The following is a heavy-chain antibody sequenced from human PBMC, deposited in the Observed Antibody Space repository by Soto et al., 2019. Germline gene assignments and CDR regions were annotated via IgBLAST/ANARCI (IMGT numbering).Heavy chain of an antibody. Sequence: PGGSLRLSGAASGFTFSSYSMNWVRQAPGKGLEWVSYISSSSSTIYYADSVKGRFTISRDNAKNSLYLQMNSLRDEDTAVYYCARDGRGPYCGGDCYDYYYYGMDVWGQGTTVTVSS. V-gene: IGHV3-48*02. CDR2: ISSSSSTI. D-gene: IGHD2-21*02. CDR3: ARDGRGPYCGGDCYDYYYYGMDV. J-gene: IGHJ6*02. CDR1: GFTFSSYS.